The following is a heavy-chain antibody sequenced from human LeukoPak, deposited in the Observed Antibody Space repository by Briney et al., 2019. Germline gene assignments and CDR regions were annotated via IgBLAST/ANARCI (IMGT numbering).Heavy chain of an antibody. CDR1: GFTFGSYA. Sequence: LGGSLRLSCAASGFTFGSYAMSWVRQTPGKGLEWVSAISGSGGSTYYADSVKGRFTISRDNSKNTLYLQMNSLRAEDTAVYYCAKVGTYYDILTGEVGFDYWGQGTLVTVSS. V-gene: IGHV3-23*01. D-gene: IGHD3-9*01. CDR3: AKVGTYYDILTGEVGFDY. CDR2: ISGSGGST. J-gene: IGHJ4*02.